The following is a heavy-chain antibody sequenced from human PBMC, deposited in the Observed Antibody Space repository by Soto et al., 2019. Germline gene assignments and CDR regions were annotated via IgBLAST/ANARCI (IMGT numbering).Heavy chain of an antibody. CDR1: GFTFRNSW. CDR3: AKGEEKLNMAAPATYY. V-gene: IGHV3-7*04. D-gene: IGHD2-15*01. CDR2: IKEDASEV. Sequence: EVQLVESGGGLVQPGGSLSLSCAASGFTFRNSWMTWVRQAPGKGLVWVANIKEDASEVYYVDSVKGRFTISRDNDKNSLHLHMSQLRGEATAVYFCAKGEEKLNMAAPATYYWGQGTQVTVSS. J-gene: IGHJ4*02.